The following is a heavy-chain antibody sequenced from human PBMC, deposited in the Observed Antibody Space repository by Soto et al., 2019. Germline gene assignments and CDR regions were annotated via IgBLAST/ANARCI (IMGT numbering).Heavy chain of an antibody. J-gene: IGHJ3*02. D-gene: IGHD6-19*01. CDR1: GFTFDDYA. CDR2: ISLNSGSI. Sequence: GGSLRLSCAASGFTFDDYAMHWVRQAPGKGLEWVSGISLNSGSIGYADSVKGRFTISRDNAKNSLYLQMNSLRAEDTALYYCVKPYSSGWYDAFDIWGQGTMVTVSS. CDR3: VKPYSSGWYDAFDI. V-gene: IGHV3-9*01.